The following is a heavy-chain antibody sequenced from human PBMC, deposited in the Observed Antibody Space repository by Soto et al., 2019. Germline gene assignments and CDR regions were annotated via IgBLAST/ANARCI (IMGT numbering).Heavy chain of an antibody. J-gene: IGHJ6*02. CDR2: IYYSGST. CDR3: AAQARYCSGGSCWYRSPRAMDV. CDR1: GGSISSGGYY. Sequence: QVQLQESGPGLVKPSQTLSLTCTVSGGSISSGGYYWSWIRQHPGKGLEWIGYIYYSGSTYYNPSLKSRVTISVDTSKNQFSLKLSSVTAADTAVYYCAAQARYCSGGSCWYRSPRAMDVWGQGTTVTVSS. V-gene: IGHV4-31*03. D-gene: IGHD2-15*01.